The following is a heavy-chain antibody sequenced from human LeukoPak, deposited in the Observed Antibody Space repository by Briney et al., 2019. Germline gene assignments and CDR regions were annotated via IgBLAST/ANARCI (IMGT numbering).Heavy chain of an antibody. CDR1: GFTFRSYS. D-gene: IGHD5-12*01. CDR2: ISSSSSYI. Sequence: GGSLRLSCAASGFTFRSYSMNWVRQAPGKGLEWVSSISSSSSYIYYADSVKGRFTISRDNAKNSLYLQMNSLRAEDTAVYYCARDGGYSGYDWRVDYWGQGTLVTVSS. J-gene: IGHJ4*02. CDR3: ARDGGYSGYDWRVDY. V-gene: IGHV3-21*01.